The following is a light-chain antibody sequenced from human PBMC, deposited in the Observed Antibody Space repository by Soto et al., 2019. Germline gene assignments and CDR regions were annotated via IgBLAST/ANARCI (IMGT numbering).Light chain of an antibody. J-gene: IGKJ5*01. CDR3: QLYGISPH. Sequence: IVLTQSPDTLSLSPGERATLSCRASQSVSSNYLAWYQQKLGQAPRLLIYDASRRATGIPDRFSGSGSGTDFTLTINRLEPEDFAVYYCQLYGISPHFGQGTRLEIK. CDR2: DAS. V-gene: IGKV3-20*01. CDR1: QSVSSNY.